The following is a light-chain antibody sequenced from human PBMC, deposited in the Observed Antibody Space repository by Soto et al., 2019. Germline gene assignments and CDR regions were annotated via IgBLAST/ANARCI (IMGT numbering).Light chain of an antibody. V-gene: IGKV1-33*01. Sequence: DVQITHCPCSLAASVGDRVTITCQASQDISNYLNWYQQKPGKAPKLLIYDASNLETGVPSRFSGSGSGTDFTFTISSLQPEDIATYYCQQYDNLPLTFGGGTKVDIK. CDR2: DAS. J-gene: IGKJ4*01. CDR1: QDISNY. CDR3: QQYDNLPLT.